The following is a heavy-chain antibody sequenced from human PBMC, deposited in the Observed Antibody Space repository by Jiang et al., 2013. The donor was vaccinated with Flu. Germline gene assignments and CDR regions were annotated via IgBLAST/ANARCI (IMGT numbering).Heavy chain of an antibody. J-gene: IGHJ4*02. V-gene: IGHV3-23*01. Sequence: QLLESGGGLVQPGGSLRLSCAASGFTFSSYAVSWVRQAPGKGLEWVSSISGSGGIKYYADPVKGRFTLSRDNSKNTLFLQMTSLRAEDTAVYYCAKRGGGGYFDYWGQG. CDR3: AKRGGGGYFDY. D-gene: IGHD2-15*01. CDR2: ISGSGGIK. CDR1: GFTFSSYA.